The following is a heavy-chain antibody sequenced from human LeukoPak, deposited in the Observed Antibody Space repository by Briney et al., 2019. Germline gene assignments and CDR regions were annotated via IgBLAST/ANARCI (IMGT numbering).Heavy chain of an antibody. Sequence: LRLSCAASGFTFSTNSMNWIRQHPGKGLDWMGYIYPSGSTYYNVSLMSRLTISVDKSKNEFSLKLTSVTAADTAVYYCARERGEGGNYALDSWGQGALVTVSS. D-gene: IGHD1-26*01. CDR2: IYPSGST. V-gene: IGHV4-31*02. J-gene: IGHJ4*02. CDR3: ARERGEGGNYALDS. CDR1: GFTFSTNS.